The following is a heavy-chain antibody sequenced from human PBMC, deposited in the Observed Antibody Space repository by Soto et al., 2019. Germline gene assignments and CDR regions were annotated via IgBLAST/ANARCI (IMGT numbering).Heavy chain of an antibody. V-gene: IGHV3-23*01. D-gene: IGHD6-13*01. Sequence: LRLSCAASGFTFSSYAMSWVRQAPGKGLEWVSAISGSGGSTYYADSVKGRFTISRDNSKNTLYLQMNSLRAEDTAVYYCAKDHFGQQLVFDAFDIWGQGTMVTVSS. CDR2: ISGSGGST. CDR1: GFTFSSYA. J-gene: IGHJ3*02. CDR3: AKDHFGQQLVFDAFDI.